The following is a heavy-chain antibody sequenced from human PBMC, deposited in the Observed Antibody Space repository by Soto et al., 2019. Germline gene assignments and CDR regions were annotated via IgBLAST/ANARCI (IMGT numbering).Heavy chain of an antibody. CDR1: GFTFSSYW. V-gene: IGHV3-74*01. J-gene: IGHJ6*02. D-gene: IGHD3-10*01. CDR3: ARDLPYGSGSYSDYYYYYGMDV. Sequence: PGGSLRLSCAASGFTFSSYWMHWVRQAPGKGLVWVSRINSDGSSTSYADSVKGRFTISRDNAKNTLYLQMNSLRAEDTAVYYCARDLPYGSGSYSDYYYYYGMDVWGQGTTVTVSS. CDR2: INSDGSST.